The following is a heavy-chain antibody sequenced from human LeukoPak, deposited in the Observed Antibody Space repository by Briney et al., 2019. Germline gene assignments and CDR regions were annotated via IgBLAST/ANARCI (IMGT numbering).Heavy chain of an antibody. D-gene: IGHD4-17*01. CDR3: ARAGPVTTTGRPNDY. CDR1: GCTFTDYF. CDR2: INPNSGGT. Sequence: ASVKVSCKASGCTFTDYFIHWVRQAPGQGLEWMGRINPNSGGTKFEQKFQGRVTMTRDTSISTANMELIRLTSDDTAVYYCARAGPVTTTGRPNDYWGQGTLVTVSS. V-gene: IGHV1-2*06. J-gene: IGHJ4*02.